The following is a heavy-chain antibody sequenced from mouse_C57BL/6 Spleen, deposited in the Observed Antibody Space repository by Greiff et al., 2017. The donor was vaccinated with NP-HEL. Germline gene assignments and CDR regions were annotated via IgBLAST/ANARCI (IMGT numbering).Heavy chain of an antibody. Sequence: VQLQQSGAELVKPGASVKISCKASGYTFTDYYINWVKQRPGQGLEWIGKIGPGSGSTYYNEKFKGKATLTADKSSSTAYMQLSSLTSEDSAVYFCARWPDYYGSSSYAMDYWGQGTSVTVSS. CDR1: GYTFTDYY. D-gene: IGHD1-1*01. CDR3: ARWPDYYGSSSYAMDY. V-gene: IGHV1-77*01. J-gene: IGHJ4*01. CDR2: IGPGSGST.